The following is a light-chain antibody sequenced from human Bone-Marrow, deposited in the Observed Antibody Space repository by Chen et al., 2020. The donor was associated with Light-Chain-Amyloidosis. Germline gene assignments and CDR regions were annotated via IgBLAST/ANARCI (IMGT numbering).Light chain of an antibody. V-gene: IGLV2-11*01. J-gene: IGLJ1*01. CDR3: CSYAGSNYV. Sequence: QSALTQPRSVSGSPGQSVTISCTGTSSDVGGYNYVSWYQQHPDKAPKLMIYDVSKRPSGVPDPFSGSKSGNTASLTISGLQAEDEADYSCCSYAGSNYVFGTGTKVTVL. CDR1: SSDVGGYNY. CDR2: DVS.